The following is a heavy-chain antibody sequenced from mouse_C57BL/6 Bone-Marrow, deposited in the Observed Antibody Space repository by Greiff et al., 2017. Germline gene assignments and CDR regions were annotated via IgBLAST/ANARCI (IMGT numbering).Heavy chain of an antibody. Sequence: VQLQQSGPGLAKPSQTLSLTCSVTGYSITSDYWNWIRKFPGNKLEYMGDISYSGSTYYNPSLKSRISITRDTSKNQYYLQLNSVTTEDTATYYCARNPRYYYGSSYWYFDVWGTGTTVTVSS. D-gene: IGHD1-1*01. V-gene: IGHV3-8*01. CDR3: ARNPRYYYGSSYWYFDV. CDR2: ISYSGST. J-gene: IGHJ1*03. CDR1: GYSITSDY.